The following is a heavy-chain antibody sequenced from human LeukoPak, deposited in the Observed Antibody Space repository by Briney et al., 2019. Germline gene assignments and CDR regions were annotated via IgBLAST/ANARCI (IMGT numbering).Heavy chain of an antibody. CDR2: MNSDDSTT. CDR1: GFTFSSFW. J-gene: IGHJ4*02. V-gene: IGHV3-74*01. Sequence: GGSLRLSCAASGFTFSSFWMHWVRQAPGKGPVWVSCMNSDDSTTTYADSVKGRFTISRDNAKNTLYPQMNSLRVEDTAVYYCARGSKYSSSWYVDYWGQGTLVTVSS. CDR3: ARGSKYSSSWYVDY. D-gene: IGHD6-13*01.